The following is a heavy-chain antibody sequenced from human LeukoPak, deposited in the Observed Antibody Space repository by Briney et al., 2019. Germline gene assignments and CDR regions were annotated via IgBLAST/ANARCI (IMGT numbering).Heavy chain of an antibody. CDR1: GYTLTSYF. CDR2: VDPEDGET. CDR3: ATDPSIADKYNWFDP. D-gene: IGHD6-6*01. V-gene: IGHV1-69-2*01. Sequence: ASVKVSCRASGYTLTSYFLHWVRQAPGKGLEWMGLVDPEDGETIYAEKFQGRVTITADTSTDTAYMELSSLRSEDTAVYYCATDPSIADKYNWFDPWGQGTLVTVSS. J-gene: IGHJ5*02.